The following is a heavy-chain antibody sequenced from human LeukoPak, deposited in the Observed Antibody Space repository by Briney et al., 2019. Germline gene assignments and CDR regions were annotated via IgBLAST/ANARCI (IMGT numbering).Heavy chain of an antibody. CDR3: ARDRRPEKYFQH. J-gene: IGHJ1*01. V-gene: IGHV3-21*04. Sequence: GGSLRLSCAASGFTFTSYTMNWVRQAPGKGLEWVSSISSSTDYKYYADSMKGRFTISRDNSKNTLYLQMSSLRSEDTAVYYCARDRRPEKYFQHWGQGTLVTVSS. CDR2: ISSSTDYK. CDR1: GFTFTSYT.